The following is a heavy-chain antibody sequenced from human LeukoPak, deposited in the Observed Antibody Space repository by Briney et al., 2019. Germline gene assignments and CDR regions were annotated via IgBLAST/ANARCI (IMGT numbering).Heavy chain of an antibody. J-gene: IGHJ6*02. CDR1: GFTFSSYS. D-gene: IGHD5-24*01. CDR2: ISSSSSYI. CDR3: ARAKGRDGYTGYGMDV. V-gene: IGHV3-21*01. Sequence: GGSLRLSCAASGFTFSSYSTNWVRQAPGKGLEWVSSISSSSSYIYYADSVKGRFTISRDNAKNSLYLQMNSLRAEDTAVYYCARAKGRDGYTGYGMDVWGQGTTVTVSS.